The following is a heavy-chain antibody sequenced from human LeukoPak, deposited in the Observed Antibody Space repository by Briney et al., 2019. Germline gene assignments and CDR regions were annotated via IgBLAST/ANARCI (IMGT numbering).Heavy chain of an antibody. CDR3: ATALLRASTYMDV. Sequence: GGSLRLSCAASGFTFRTYAMNWVRQAPGKGLEWVSGIGVSGTSTYYADSVNGRFTISRDNSKNTLYLQINSLRAEDTAVYYCATALLRASTYMDVWGKGTTVTVSS. J-gene: IGHJ6*03. D-gene: IGHD1-1*01. CDR2: IGVSGTST. CDR1: GFTFRTYA. V-gene: IGHV3-23*01.